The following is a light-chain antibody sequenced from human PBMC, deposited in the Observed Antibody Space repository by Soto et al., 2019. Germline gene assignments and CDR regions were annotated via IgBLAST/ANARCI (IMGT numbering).Light chain of an antibody. Sequence: DIPMTQSPSTLSASVGDRVTITCRASQSISSWLAWYQQKPGRAPKLLISKASILESGVPSRFSGGGSGTEFTLTISSLQPDDFATYYCQQYGGLWTFGQGTKVEIK. V-gene: IGKV1-5*03. CDR2: KAS. CDR3: QQYGGLWT. CDR1: QSISSW. J-gene: IGKJ1*01.